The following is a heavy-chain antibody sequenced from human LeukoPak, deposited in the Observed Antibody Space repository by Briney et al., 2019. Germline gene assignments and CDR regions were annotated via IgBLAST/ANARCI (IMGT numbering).Heavy chain of an antibody. CDR2: IHHSGST. J-gene: IGHJ4*02. Sequence: SETLSLTCSVSGGSISGTDYYWSWIRQPPGKGLVWIGYIHHSGSTSYNPSLKSRITISVDTSMNQFSLKLTSMTAADTAVYYCAGRGYAMAYWGQGTLVTVSS. CDR3: AGRGYAMAY. V-gene: IGHV4-30-4*01. CDR1: GGSISGTDYY. D-gene: IGHD5-12*01.